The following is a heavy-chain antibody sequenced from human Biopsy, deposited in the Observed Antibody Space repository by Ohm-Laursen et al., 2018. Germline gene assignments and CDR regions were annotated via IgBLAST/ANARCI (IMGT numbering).Heavy chain of an antibody. J-gene: IGHJ4*02. CDR1: GGSFSGYY. CDR2: MNHGGST. Sequence: GTLSLTCSVYGGSFSGYYWSWVRQPPGKGLEWIGEMNHGGSTNYNSSLKSRVTISVDTSKNQFSLKLNSVTAADTAVYYCARGSNWNDWSFDYWGQGTVVTVPS. D-gene: IGHD1-20*01. CDR3: ARGSNWNDWSFDY. V-gene: IGHV4-34*01.